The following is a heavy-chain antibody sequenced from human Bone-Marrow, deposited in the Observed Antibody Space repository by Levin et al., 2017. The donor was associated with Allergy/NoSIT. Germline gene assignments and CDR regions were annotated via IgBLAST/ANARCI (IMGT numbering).Heavy chain of an antibody. CDR1: GLSFSNYD. V-gene: IGHV3-21*06. Sequence: GESLKISCAASGLSFSNYDMNWVRQAPGKGLEWVSSISSGSSHIDYADSVKGRFTISRDNAKNSLYLQMNSLRLEDTAGYFWASWAMFYYDGSDFDYFDYGMDVWGQGATVTVSS. CDR2: ISSGSSHI. D-gene: IGHD3-16*01. J-gene: IGHJ6*02. CDR3: ASWAMFYYDGSDFDYFDYGMDV.